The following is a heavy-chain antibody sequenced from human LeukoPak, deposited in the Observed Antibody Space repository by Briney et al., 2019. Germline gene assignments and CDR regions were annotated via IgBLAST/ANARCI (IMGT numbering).Heavy chain of an antibody. J-gene: IGHJ5*02. CDR2: IYYSGST. Sequence: SETLSLTCTISGGSISSYYWSWIRQPPGKGLEWIGYIYYSGSTNYNPSLKSRVTISVDTSKNQFSLKLSSVTAADTAVYYCARLDYARWFDPWGQGTLVTVSS. CDR1: GGSISSYY. D-gene: IGHD4/OR15-4a*01. V-gene: IGHV4-59*08. CDR3: ARLDYARWFDP.